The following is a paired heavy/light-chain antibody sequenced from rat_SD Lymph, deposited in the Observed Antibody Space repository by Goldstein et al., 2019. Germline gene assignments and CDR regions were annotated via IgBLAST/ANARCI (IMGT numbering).Light chain of an antibody. Sequence: DTVLTQSPALAVSPGERVTISCRASESVSTLMHWYQQKPGQQPTLLIYLASNLESGVPARFSGSGSGTDFTLTIDPVEADDTATYYCQQSWNDPPTFGGGTKLELK. CDR3: QQSWNDPPT. J-gene: IGKJ1*01. CDR2: LAS. CDR1: ESVSTL. V-gene: IGKV3S9*01.
Heavy chain of an antibody. V-gene: IGHV5-27*01. CDR1: GFTFSNYY. J-gene: IGHJ2*01. CDR2: ISTGGGST. CDR3: TTEVEAYYFDY. Sequence: EVQLVESGGGLVQPGRSLKLSCAASGFTFSNYYMAWVRQAPTKGLEWVAYISTGGGSTYYRDSVKGRFTISRDNAKSTLYLQMDSLRSEDTATYYCTTEVEAYYFDYWGQGVMVTVSS.